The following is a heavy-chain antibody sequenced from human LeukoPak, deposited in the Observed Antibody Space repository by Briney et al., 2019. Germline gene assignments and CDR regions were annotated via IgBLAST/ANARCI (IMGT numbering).Heavy chain of an antibody. CDR1: GGSLSSYY. Sequence: SETLSLTWLVYGGSLSSYYWSWIRQPAGEGLEWIGRIYTSGSTNYNPSLKSRVTMSADTSKTQFSLELSSVTAADAAVYYCASDIDPLLGYCSSTSCSGPKQSTLPSNWFDPWGQGALVTVSS. D-gene: IGHD2-2*01. J-gene: IGHJ5*02. CDR3: ASDIDPLLGYCSSTSCSGPKQSTLPSNWFDP. CDR2: IYTSGST. V-gene: IGHV4-4*07.